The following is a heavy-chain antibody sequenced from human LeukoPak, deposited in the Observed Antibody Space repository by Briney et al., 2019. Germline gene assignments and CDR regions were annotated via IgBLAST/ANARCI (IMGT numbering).Heavy chain of an antibody. V-gene: IGHV7-4-1*02. D-gene: IGHD6-13*01. J-gene: IGHJ4*02. CDR2: INTNTGNP. Sequence: ASVEVSCKASGYTFTSYAMNWVRQAPGQGLEWMGWINTNTGNPTYAQGFTGRFVFSLDTSVSTAYLQISSLKAEDTAVYYCAREPRTGIAAPFDYWGQGTLVTVSS. CDR1: GYTFTSYA. CDR3: AREPRTGIAAPFDY.